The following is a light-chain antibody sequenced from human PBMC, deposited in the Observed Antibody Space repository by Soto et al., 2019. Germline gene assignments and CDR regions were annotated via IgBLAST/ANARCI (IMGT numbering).Light chain of an antibody. CDR1: NSDVGGYNY. V-gene: IGLV2-8*01. CDR2: EVN. J-gene: IGLJ1*01. CDR3: SSYAGSNWYV. Sequence: QSVLTQAPSASGSPGQSITISCTGTNSDVGGYNYVSWYQQYPGKAPKLIIYEVNERPSGVPDRFSGSKSGNTASLTVSGLQTADEADYYCSSYAGSNWYVFGTGTKVTVL.